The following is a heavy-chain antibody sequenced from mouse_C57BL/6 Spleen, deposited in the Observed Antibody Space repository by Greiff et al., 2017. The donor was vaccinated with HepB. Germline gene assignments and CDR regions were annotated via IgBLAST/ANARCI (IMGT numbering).Heavy chain of an antibody. CDR1: GYTFTSYW. Sequence: QVQLQQPGAELVKPGASVKLSCKASGYTFTSYWMHWVKQRPGQGLEWIGMIHPNSGSTNYNEKFKSKATLTVDKSSSTAYMQLSSLTSEDSAVYYCAIGRDSNYDYAMDYWGQGTSVTVSS. CDR2: IHPNSGST. D-gene: IGHD2-5*01. CDR3: AIGRDSNYDYAMDY. J-gene: IGHJ4*01. V-gene: IGHV1-64*01.